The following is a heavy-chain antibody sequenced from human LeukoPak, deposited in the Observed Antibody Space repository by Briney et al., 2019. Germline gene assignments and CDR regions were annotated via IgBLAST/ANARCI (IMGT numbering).Heavy chain of an antibody. Sequence: PGGSLRLSCAASGFTFSNYWMTWVRQAPRKGLEWVANIKQDGSETYYVDSVKGRFTISRGNAKNSLFLQMNSLRADDTAVYYCARETFAATARGGDHWGQGTLVTVSS. CDR3: ARETFAATARGGDH. D-gene: IGHD6-13*01. V-gene: IGHV3-7*01. CDR2: IKQDGSET. J-gene: IGHJ4*02. CDR1: GFTFSNYW.